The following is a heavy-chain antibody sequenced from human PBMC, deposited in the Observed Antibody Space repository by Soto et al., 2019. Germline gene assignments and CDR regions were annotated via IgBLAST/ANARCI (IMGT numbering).Heavy chain of an antibody. J-gene: IGHJ4*02. CDR2: ISDSGDST. Sequence: GGSLRLSCAASGFTFSSYAMNWVRQTPGKGLEWVSAISDSGDSTYYADSVKGRFTISRDNSKNTLYLQMNSLRAEDTAVYYCAKQLWFGEFPYFDYWGQGTLVTVSS. CDR1: GFTFSSYA. V-gene: IGHV3-23*01. D-gene: IGHD3-10*01. CDR3: AKQLWFGEFPYFDY.